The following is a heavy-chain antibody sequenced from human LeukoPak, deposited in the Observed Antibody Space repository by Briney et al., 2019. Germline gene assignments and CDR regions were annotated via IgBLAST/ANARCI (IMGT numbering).Heavy chain of an antibody. Sequence: GGSLRLSCASSGFTFSSYAMSWVRQAPGKGLQWVPIISGSGGSTYYAGSVKGRFTISRDNSKNTLYLQMNSLRAEDTAIYYCAKDLAPHTIFGVAILYWGQGTLVTVSS. CDR2: ISGSGGST. V-gene: IGHV3-23*01. J-gene: IGHJ4*02. CDR1: GFTFSSYA. D-gene: IGHD3-3*01. CDR3: AKDLAPHTIFGVAILY.